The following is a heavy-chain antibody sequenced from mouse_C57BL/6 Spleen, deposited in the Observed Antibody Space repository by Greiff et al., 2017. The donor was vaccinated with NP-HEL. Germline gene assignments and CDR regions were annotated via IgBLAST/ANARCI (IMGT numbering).Heavy chain of an antibody. D-gene: IGHD1-1*01. Sequence: VMLVESGPGLVAPSQSLSITCTVSGFSLTSYGVHWVRQPPGKGLEWLVVIWSDGSTTYNSALKSRLSISKDNSKSQVFLKMNSLQTDDTAMYYCARHGEVVAAYYAMDYWGQGTSVTVSS. J-gene: IGHJ4*01. CDR1: GFSLTSYG. V-gene: IGHV2-6-1*01. CDR2: IWSDGST. CDR3: ARHGEVVAAYYAMDY.